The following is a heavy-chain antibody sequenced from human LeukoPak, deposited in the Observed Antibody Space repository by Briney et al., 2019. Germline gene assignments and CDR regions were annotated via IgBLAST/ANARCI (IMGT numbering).Heavy chain of an antibody. V-gene: IGHV4-34*01. D-gene: IGHD6-13*01. CDR1: GGSFSGYY. J-gene: IGHJ4*02. CDR3: ARDSDSLDY. Sequence: PSETLSLTCAVYGGSFSGYYWSWIRQPPGKGLEWIGEINHSGSTNYNPSLKSRVTISVDTSKNQFSLKLSSATAADTAVYYCARDSDSLDYWGQGTLVTVSS. CDR2: INHSGST.